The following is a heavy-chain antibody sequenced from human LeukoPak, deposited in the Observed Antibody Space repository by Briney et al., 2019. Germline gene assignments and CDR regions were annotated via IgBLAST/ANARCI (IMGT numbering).Heavy chain of an antibody. CDR3: AREVVRDYYDSSGYYYYYYYGMDV. CDR2: INSDGSST. V-gene: IGHV3-74*01. CDR1: GFTFSSYW. D-gene: IGHD3-22*01. Sequence: GGSLRLSCAASGFTFSSYWMHWVRQAPGKGLVWVSRINSDGSSTSYADSVKGRFTISRDNAKNTLYLQMNSLRAEGTAVYYCAREVVRDYYDSSGYYYYYYYGMDVWGQGTTVTVSS. J-gene: IGHJ6*02.